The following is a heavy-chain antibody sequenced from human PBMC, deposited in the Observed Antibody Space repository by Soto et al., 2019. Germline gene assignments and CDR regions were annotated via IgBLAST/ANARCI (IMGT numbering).Heavy chain of an antibody. CDR3: VKGGRRYWSSTSCGSYYYGMDV. J-gene: IGHJ6*02. D-gene: IGHD2-2*01. CDR2: ISSNGGST. Sequence: LRLSCSASGFTFSSYAMHWVRQAPGTGLEYVSAISSNGGSTYYADSVKGRFTISRDNSKNTLYLQMSSLRAEDTAVYYCVKGGRRYWSSTSCGSYYYGMDVWGQGTTVTAP. V-gene: IGHV3-64D*06. CDR1: GFTFSSYA.